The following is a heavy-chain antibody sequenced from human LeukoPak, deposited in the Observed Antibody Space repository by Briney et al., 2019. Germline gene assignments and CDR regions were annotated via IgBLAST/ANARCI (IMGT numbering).Heavy chain of an antibody. Sequence: PSETLSLTCTVSGGSISSGGYYWSWIRQHPGKGLEWIGYIYCSGSTYYNPSLKSRVTISVDTSKNQFSLKLSSVTAADTAVYYCARVGYYDSSGYFSYYFDYWGQGTLVTVSS. D-gene: IGHD3-22*01. CDR2: IYCSGST. J-gene: IGHJ4*02. V-gene: IGHV4-31*03. CDR1: GGSISSGGYY. CDR3: ARVGYYDSSGYFSYYFDY.